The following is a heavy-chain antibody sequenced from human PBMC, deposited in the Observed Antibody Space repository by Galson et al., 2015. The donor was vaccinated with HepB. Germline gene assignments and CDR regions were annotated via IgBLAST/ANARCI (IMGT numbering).Heavy chain of an antibody. V-gene: IGHV3-21*01. CDR2: IGASSSSA. Sequence: SLRLSCAASGFTFSGHTMNWVRQAPGKGLEWISAIGASSSSAYYADSVKGRFTITSDDAKNIVHLQLNSLRAEDTAVYHCVRETVGAGGLLFAPWGQGTLVAGAS. CDR3: VRETVGAGGLLFAP. D-gene: IGHD1-26*01. CDR1: GFTFSGHT. J-gene: IGHJ5*01.